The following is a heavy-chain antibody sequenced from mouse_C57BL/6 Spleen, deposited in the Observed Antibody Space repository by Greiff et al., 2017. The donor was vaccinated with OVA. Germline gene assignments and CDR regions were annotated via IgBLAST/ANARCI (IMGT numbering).Heavy chain of an antibody. V-gene: IGHV5-9*01. CDR2: ISGGGGNT. Sequence: EVKLMESGGGLVKPGGSLKLSCAASGFTFSSYTMSWVRQTPEKRLEWVATISGGGGNTYYPDSVQGRFTISRDNAKNTLYLQMSSLRSEDTALYYCARKANWDDWFAYWGQGTLVTVSA. CDR3: ARKANWDDWFAY. J-gene: IGHJ3*01. CDR1: GFTFSSYT. D-gene: IGHD4-1*01.